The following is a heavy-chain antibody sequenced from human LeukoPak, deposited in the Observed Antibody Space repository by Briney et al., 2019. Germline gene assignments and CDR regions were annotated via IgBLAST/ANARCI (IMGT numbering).Heavy chain of an antibody. J-gene: IGHJ4*02. CDR2: ISVSGNTV. CDR3: ARFGFFPNAIDY. CDR1: GFSFESYS. V-gene: IGHV3-48*01. Sequence: PGASLRLSCAASGFSFESYSMNWVRQAPGKGLEWLSYISVSGNTVHYVDSVKGRFTISRDNAKDALYLQMNSLTAEDTAVYYCARFGFFPNAIDYWGQGTLVTVSS. D-gene: IGHD2-8*01.